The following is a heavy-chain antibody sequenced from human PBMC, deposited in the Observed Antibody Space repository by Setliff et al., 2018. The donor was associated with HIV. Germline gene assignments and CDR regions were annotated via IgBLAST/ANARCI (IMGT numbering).Heavy chain of an antibody. CDR1: GYTFTNYA. J-gene: IGHJ4*02. D-gene: IGHD4-17*01. Sequence: ASVKVSCKASGYTFTNYAMHWVRQAPGQRLEWMGWINADNGDTKYSQKFQGRVTMTRDTSISTAYMELSRLRSDDTAVYYCARITVTHDYWGQGTLVTVSS. CDR3: ARITVTHDY. V-gene: IGHV1-3*01. CDR2: INADNGDT.